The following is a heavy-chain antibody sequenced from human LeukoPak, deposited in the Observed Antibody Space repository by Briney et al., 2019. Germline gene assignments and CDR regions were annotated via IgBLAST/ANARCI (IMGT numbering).Heavy chain of an antibody. CDR2: IIPIFGTA. CDR1: GGTFSSYA. D-gene: IGHD2-2*01. CDR3: AREMAYCSSTSCLRYNWFDP. Sequence: ASVKVSCKASGGTFSSYAISWVRQAPGQGLEWMGGIIPIFGTANYAQKFQGRVTITTDESTSTAYMELSSLRSEDTAVYYCAREMAYCSSTSCLRYNWFDPWGQGTLVTVSS. V-gene: IGHV1-69*05. J-gene: IGHJ5*02.